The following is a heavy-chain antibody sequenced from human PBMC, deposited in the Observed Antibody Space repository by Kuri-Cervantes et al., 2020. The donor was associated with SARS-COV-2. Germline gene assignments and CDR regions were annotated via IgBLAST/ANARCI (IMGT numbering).Heavy chain of an antibody. J-gene: IGHJ3*02. D-gene: IGHD6-19*01. V-gene: IGHV1-69*10. CDR2: IIPILGIA. CDR3: ARPLGGIAVLAFDI. Sequence: SVKVSCKASGGTFSSYAISWVRQAPGQGLEWMGGIIPILGIANYAQKFQGRVTITADKSTSTAYMELRSLRSDDTAVYYCARPLGGIAVLAFDIWGQGTMVTVSS. CDR1: GGTFSSYA.